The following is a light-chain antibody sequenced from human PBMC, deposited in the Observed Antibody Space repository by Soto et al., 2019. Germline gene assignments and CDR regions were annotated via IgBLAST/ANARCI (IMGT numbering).Light chain of an antibody. Sequence: EIVLTQSPGTLSLSPGERATLSCRASHSVTSRYLAWYQQKPGQAPRLLIYGASRRAIGIPDRFSGSGSATDFTLTISRVEPEDFAVYFCQQYGNAPKTFGQGTKVETK. V-gene: IGKV3-20*01. J-gene: IGKJ1*01. CDR2: GAS. CDR1: HSVTSRY. CDR3: QQYGNAPKT.